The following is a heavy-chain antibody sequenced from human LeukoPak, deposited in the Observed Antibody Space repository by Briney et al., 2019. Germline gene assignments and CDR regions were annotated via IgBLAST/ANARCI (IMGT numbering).Heavy chain of an antibody. J-gene: IGHJ5*02. D-gene: IGHD6-13*01. CDR3: ARVWISYSSRPFDP. Sequence: SETLSLTCTVSGGSISSSSYYWGWIRQPPGKGLEYIGNIYYSGSTYYNPSLESRVTISLDTSNNQFSLKLSSVTAADTAVYYCARVWISYSSRPFDPWGQGTLVTVSS. V-gene: IGHV4-39*07. CDR1: GGSISSSSYY. CDR2: IYYSGST.